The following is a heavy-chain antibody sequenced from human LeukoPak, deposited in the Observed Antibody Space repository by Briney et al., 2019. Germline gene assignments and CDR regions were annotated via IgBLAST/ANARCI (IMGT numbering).Heavy chain of an antibody. D-gene: IGHD3-22*01. CDR3: ARDLKDYYGSGIYDSSGYYGMDV. CDR2: IYYSGST. Sequence: SETLSPTCTVSGGSISSYYWSWIRQPPGKGLEWIGYIYYSGSTYYNPSLKSRVTISVDTSKNQFSLKLSSVTAADAAVYYCARDLKDYYGSGIYDSSGYYGMDVWGQGTTVTVSS. J-gene: IGHJ6*02. V-gene: IGHV4-59*06. CDR1: GGSISSYY.